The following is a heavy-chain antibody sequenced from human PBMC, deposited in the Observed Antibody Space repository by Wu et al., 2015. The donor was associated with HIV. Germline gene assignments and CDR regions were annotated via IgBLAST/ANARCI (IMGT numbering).Heavy chain of an antibody. CDR1: GDNFTRYH. Sequence: QVQLVQSGAEVKKPGASVKVSCKASGDNFTRYHMHWARQAPGQGLEWMAVMNPDSDAITYAQKLRGRLIMTRDTSTSTVYMELSSLRSEDTAVYYCAREVPMVLDNDPENNWFDPGAREPWSPSPQ. J-gene: IGHJ5*02. CDR2: MNPDSDAI. D-gene: IGHD3-10*01. CDR3: AREVPMVLDNDPENNWFDP. V-gene: IGHV1-46*04.